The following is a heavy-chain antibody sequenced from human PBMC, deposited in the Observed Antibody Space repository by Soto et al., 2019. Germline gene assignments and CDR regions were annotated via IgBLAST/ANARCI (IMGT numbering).Heavy chain of an antibody. J-gene: IGHJ4*02. D-gene: IGHD6-19*01. Sequence: SVKVSCKASGYTFTDYYMHWVRQAPGQGLEWMGWMNPDSGGTKYAQKFQGRVTMTRDTSITTAYIELSNLRSDDTAVYYCTRASTVTGGSSSSLPNGYWGQGTLVTVSS. V-gene: IGHV1-2*02. CDR2: MNPDSGGT. CDR3: TRASTVTGGSSSSLPNGY. CDR1: GYTFTDYY.